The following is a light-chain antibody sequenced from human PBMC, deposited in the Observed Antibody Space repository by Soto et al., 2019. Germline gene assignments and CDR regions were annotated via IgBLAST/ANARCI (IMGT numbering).Light chain of an antibody. Sequence: NFMLTQPHSVSGSPGKTVTISCTRSSGSIASNYVQWYQQRPGSAPTTVIYEDNQRPSGVPDRFSGSIDSSSNSASLTISGLKTEDEADYYCQSYDSSNLWVFGGGTKVTVL. CDR2: EDN. V-gene: IGLV6-57*04. CDR3: QSYDSSNLWV. J-gene: IGLJ3*02. CDR1: SGSIASNY.